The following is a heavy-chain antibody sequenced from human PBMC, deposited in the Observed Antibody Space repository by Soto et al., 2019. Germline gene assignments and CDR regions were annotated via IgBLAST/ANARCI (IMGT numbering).Heavy chain of an antibody. CDR2: IYYSGRT. CDR1: GGSVSSGRDD. D-gene: IGHD3-9*01. J-gene: IGHJ5*02. Sequence: PSEALSLTWSVSGGSVSSGRDDWGWIRQPPGKGLEWIGYIYYSGRTNYNPSLKSRVTIPEDPSQNQFSLKLSPVTAADTALYYCARGGGYVFLTGYKLGDWFDLRGQGILVT. CDR3: ARGGGYVFLTGYKLGDWFDL. V-gene: IGHV4-61*01.